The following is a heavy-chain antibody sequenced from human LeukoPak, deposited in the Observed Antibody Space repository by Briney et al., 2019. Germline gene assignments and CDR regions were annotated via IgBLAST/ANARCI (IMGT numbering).Heavy chain of an antibody. CDR1: GYTFTGYY. J-gene: IGHJ3*02. D-gene: IGHD1-20*01. V-gene: IGHV1-2*02. CDR2: INPNSGGT. CDR3: ARVVRYNWSGGAFDI. Sequence: ASVKVSCKASGYTFTGYYMHWVRRAPGQGPEWMGWINPNSGGTNYAQKFQGRVTMTRDTSISTAYMELSRLRSDDTAVYYCARVVRYNWSGGAFDIWGQGTMVTVSS.